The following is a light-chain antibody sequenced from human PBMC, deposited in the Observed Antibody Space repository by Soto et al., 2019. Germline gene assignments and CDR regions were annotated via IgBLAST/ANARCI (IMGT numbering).Light chain of an antibody. CDR2: DVG. Sequence: QSALTQPRSVSGSPGQSVTISCTGTSSDVGGYNYVSWYQQHPGKAPKLMIYDVGKRPSGVPDRFSGSKSDNTASLTISGLQAEDEADYYCCSYAGSYTRLFGTGTKLTVL. CDR3: CSYAGSYTRL. J-gene: IGLJ1*01. CDR1: SSDVGGYNY. V-gene: IGLV2-11*01.